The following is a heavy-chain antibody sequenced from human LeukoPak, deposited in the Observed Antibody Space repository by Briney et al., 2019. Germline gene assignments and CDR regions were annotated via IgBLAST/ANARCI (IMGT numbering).Heavy chain of an antibody. Sequence: GESMQISCKGSGYSFTSYWIGWLRQMAGKVLEWMGISYAGDSDSRYCPSFQGHVTISDDKYISSPYLQRRSLKASDTAMYYCARQFDRLLYGNWFDPWGQGTLVTVSS. CDR1: GYSFTSYW. CDR3: ARQFDRLLYGNWFDP. D-gene: IGHD2-2*02. CDR2: SYAGDSDS. J-gene: IGHJ5*02. V-gene: IGHV5-51*01.